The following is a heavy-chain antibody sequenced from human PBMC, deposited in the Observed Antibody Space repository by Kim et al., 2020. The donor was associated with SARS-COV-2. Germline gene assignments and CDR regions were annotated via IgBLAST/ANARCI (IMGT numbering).Heavy chain of an antibody. J-gene: IGHJ4*02. CDR1: GYTFTSYG. D-gene: IGHD3-10*01. V-gene: IGHV1-18*01. CDR3: ARVLEQGWFGELLSGVFDY. Sequence: ASVKVSCKASGYTFTSYGISWVRQAPGQGLEWMGWISAYNGNTNYAQKLQGRVTMTTDTSTSTAYMELRSLRSDDTAVYYCARVLEQGWFGELLSGVFDYWGQGTPVTVSS. CDR2: ISAYNGNT.